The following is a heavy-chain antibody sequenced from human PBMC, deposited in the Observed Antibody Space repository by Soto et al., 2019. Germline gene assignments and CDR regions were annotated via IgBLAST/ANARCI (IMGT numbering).Heavy chain of an antibody. J-gene: IGHJ5*02. V-gene: IGHV2-5*01. D-gene: IGHD3-9*01. CDR2: IYWNDDK. CDR1: GFSLSTSGVG. CDR3: AHRRGHVLRYFDWLYPGEGHWFDP. Sequence: QITLKESGPTLVKPTQPLTLTCTFSGFSLSTSGVGVGWIRQPPGKALEWLALIYWNDDKRYSPSLKSRLTITKDTSKNQVVLTMTNMDPVDTATYYCAHRRGHVLRYFDWLYPGEGHWFDPWGQGTLVTVSS.